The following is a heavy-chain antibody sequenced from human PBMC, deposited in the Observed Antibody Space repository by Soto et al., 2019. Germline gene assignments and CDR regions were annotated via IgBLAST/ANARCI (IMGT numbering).Heavy chain of an antibody. Sequence: QPGGSLRLSCAASGFTFSSYAMSWVRQAPGKGLEWVSAISGSGGSTYYADSVKGRFTISRDNSKNTLYLQMNSLRAEDTAVYYCAKQVDGRFLEWLLKAPFDYWGQGTLVTISS. CDR3: AKQVDGRFLEWLLKAPFDY. D-gene: IGHD3-3*01. J-gene: IGHJ4*02. V-gene: IGHV3-23*01. CDR2: ISGSGGST. CDR1: GFTFSSYA.